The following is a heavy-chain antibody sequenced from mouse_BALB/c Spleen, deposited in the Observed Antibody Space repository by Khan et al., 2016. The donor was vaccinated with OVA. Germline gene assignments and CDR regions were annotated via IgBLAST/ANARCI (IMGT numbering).Heavy chain of an antibody. CDR2: ISPYNGNT. CDR3: ARLTTY. Sequence: QVQLKQSGPELVRSGVSVKISCTGSGYTFTDYSMHWVKQCHAQSLEWIGVISPYNGNTNYNQKFKGKVTMTVDKSSSTAYMELARLTSEDSAIYFCARLTTYWGQGTMVTVSA. D-gene: IGHD4-1*01. CDR1: GYTFTDYS. J-gene: IGHJ3*01. V-gene: IGHV1S137*01.